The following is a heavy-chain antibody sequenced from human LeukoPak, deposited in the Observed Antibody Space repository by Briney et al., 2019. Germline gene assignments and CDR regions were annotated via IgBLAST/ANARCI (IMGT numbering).Heavy chain of an antibody. CDR3: ASGNDYGNFDY. Sequence: GASVKVSCKASGHTFSRYVMHWVRQAPGQRLEWMGWINAGNGNTKYSQKFQGRVTITRDTSASTAYMELSSLRFEDTAVYYCASGNDYGNFDYWGQGTLVTVSS. J-gene: IGHJ4*02. D-gene: IGHD4-17*01. CDR1: GHTFSRYV. CDR2: INAGNGNT. V-gene: IGHV1-3*01.